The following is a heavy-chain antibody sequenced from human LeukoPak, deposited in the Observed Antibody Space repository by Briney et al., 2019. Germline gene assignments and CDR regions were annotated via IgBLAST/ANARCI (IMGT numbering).Heavy chain of an antibody. D-gene: IGHD1-7*01. CDR3: ATGPSPYNGNYVYPFHY. CDR2: INPNSGGT. CDR1: GYTFTGYY. V-gene: IGHV1-2*02. Sequence: ASVKVSCKASGYTFTGYYMHWVRQAPGQGLEWMGWINPNSGGTNYAQKFQGRVTITRDTSISTAYMELSRLRSDDTAVYYCATGPSPYNGNYVYPFHYWGQGTLVTVSS. J-gene: IGHJ4*02.